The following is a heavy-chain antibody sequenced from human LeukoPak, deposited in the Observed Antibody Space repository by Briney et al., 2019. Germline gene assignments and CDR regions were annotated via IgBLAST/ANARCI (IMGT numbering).Heavy chain of an antibody. D-gene: IGHD2-15*01. CDR3: ARLVADYLDAFDV. CDR2: INSDGSST. Sequence: PGGSLRLSCAASGFTFSSYWMHWVRQAPGKGLVWVSRINSDGSSTSYADSVKGRFTISRDNAKNTLYLQMNSLRAEDTAGYYCARLVADYLDAFDVCGQVTMVNVSS. V-gene: IGHV3-74*01. J-gene: IGHJ3*01. CDR1: GFTFSSYW.